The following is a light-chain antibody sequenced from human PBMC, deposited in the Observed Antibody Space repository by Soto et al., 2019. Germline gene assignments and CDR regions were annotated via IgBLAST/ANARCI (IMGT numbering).Light chain of an antibody. Sequence: QSALTQPASVSGSPGQSITFSCTGTSSDIGGSIYVSWYQQHPGEAPKLIIYDVSYRPSGIANRFSGSTSGNTASLTISGLQAEDEAVYYCSSYTSSSTRVFGGGTKLTVL. CDR3: SSYTSSSTRV. V-gene: IGLV2-14*03. J-gene: IGLJ2*01. CDR1: SSDIGGSIY. CDR2: DVS.